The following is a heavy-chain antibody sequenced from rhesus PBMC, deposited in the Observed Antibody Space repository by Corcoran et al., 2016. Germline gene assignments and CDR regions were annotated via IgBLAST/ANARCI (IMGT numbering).Heavy chain of an antibody. CDR1: GGSISSSNW. CDR3: ARHSIRYLFDD. D-gene: IGHD4-29*01. Sequence: QVQLQESGPGLVKPSETLSLKCAVSGGSISSSNWWSWIRQPPGKGLEWIGYISGSSCTTYYNPSLKSRVTISADTSKNQFSLKLSSVTAADTAVYYCARHSIRYLFDDWGQGVLVTVSS. J-gene: IGHJ4*01. CDR2: ISGSSCTT. V-gene: IGHV4-65*01.